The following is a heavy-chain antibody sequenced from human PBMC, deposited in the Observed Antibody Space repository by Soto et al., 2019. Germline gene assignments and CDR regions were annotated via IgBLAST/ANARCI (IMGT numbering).Heavy chain of an antibody. D-gene: IGHD6-13*01. J-gene: IGHJ4*01. CDR1: GVVIRSDAYY. CDR2: ISNSGST. Sequence: SETLSLTCAVSGVVIRSDAYYWSWIRQHPGKGLEWIGFISNSGSTNYNPSLKSRVTISADTSKSQFSLRLTSVTAAHTGVYFCARYSFSGNWSKFDYWGDGTLVTVS. V-gene: IGHV4-31*11. CDR3: ARYSFSGNWSKFDY.